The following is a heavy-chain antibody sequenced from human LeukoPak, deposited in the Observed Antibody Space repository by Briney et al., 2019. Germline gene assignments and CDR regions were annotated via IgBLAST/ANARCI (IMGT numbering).Heavy chain of an antibody. CDR3: ASDGGAFKDFDY. Sequence: SETLSLTCTVSGYSISSGYYWSWIRQPPGKGLEWIGNIYHSGSTYYNPSLKSRLTISVDTSKNQFSLKLSSVTAADTAVYYCASDGGAFKDFDYWGRGALVTVSS. J-gene: IGHJ4*02. CDR1: GYSISSGYY. D-gene: IGHD2-15*01. V-gene: IGHV4-38-2*02. CDR2: IYHSGST.